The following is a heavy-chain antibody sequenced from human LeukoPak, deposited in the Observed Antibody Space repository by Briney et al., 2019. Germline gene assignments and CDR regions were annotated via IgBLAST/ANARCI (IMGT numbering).Heavy chain of an antibody. J-gene: IGHJ4*02. Sequence: GGSLRLSCAASGFTFSSYSMNWVRQAPGKGLEWVSYISSSSSTIYYADSVKGRFTISRDNAKNSLYLQMNSLRAEDTAVYYCARGSPGTKLVVAATRGFDYWGQGTLVTVSS. CDR1: GFTFSSYS. CDR2: ISSSSSTI. CDR3: ARGSPGTKLVVAATRGFDY. V-gene: IGHV3-48*04. D-gene: IGHD2-15*01.